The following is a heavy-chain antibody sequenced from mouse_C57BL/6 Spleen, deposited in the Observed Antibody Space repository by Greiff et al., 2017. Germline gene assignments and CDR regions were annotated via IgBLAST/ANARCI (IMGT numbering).Heavy chain of an antibody. J-gene: IGHJ3*01. D-gene: IGHD2-2*01. CDR1: GYTFTSYW. CDR3: TKGSTMVTTGFAY. Sequence: VHVKQSGTVLARPGASVKMSCKTSGYTFTSYWMHWVKQRPGQGLEWIGAIYPGNSDTSYNQKFKGKAKLTAVTSASTAYMELSSLTNEDSAVYYCTKGSTMVTTGFAYWGQGTLVTVSA. CDR2: IYPGNSDT. V-gene: IGHV1-5*01.